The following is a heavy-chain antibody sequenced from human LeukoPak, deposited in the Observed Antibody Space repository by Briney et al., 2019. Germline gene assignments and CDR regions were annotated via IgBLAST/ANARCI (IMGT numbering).Heavy chain of an antibody. V-gene: IGHV3-30*03. CDR2: ISYDGSNK. CDR3: REGHDAFDI. CDR1: GFTFSSYG. J-gene: IGHJ3*02. D-gene: IGHD5-24*01. Sequence: PGRSLRLSCAASGFTFSSYGMHWVRQAPGKGLEWVALISYDGSNKYYADSVKGRFTISRDNSKNTLYLQMNSLRAEDTAVYYCREGHDAFDIWGQGTMVTVSS.